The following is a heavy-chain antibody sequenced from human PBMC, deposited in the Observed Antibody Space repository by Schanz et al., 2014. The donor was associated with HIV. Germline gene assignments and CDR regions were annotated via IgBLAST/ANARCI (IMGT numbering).Heavy chain of an antibody. CDR2: IWYDGSNK. CDR1: GFTFSTYG. Sequence: QVQLVESGGRVVQPGRSLRLSCAASGFTFSTYGMHWVRQAPGKGLEWVAVIWYDGSNKYYADSVKGRFTISRDNSKNTLYLQMNSLRAEDTAVYYCARGSGPYYYYYGMAVWGQGTTVTVSS. CDR3: ARGSGPYYYYYGMAV. D-gene: IGHD3-10*01. V-gene: IGHV3-33*01. J-gene: IGHJ6*02.